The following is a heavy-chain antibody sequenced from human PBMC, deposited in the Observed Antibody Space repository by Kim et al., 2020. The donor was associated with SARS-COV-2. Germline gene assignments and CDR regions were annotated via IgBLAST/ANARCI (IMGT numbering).Heavy chain of an antibody. Sequence: ASVKVSCKASGYTFTSYYMHWVRQAPGQGLEWMGIINPSGGSTSYAQNFQGRVTMTRDTSTSTLYMELSSLRSEDTALYYCARDFRPENDVGGLDYWGQGTLVTVSS. CDR1: GYTFTSYY. CDR2: INPSGGST. CDR3: ARDFRPENDVGGLDY. J-gene: IGHJ4*02. D-gene: IGHD1-1*01. V-gene: IGHV1-46*01.